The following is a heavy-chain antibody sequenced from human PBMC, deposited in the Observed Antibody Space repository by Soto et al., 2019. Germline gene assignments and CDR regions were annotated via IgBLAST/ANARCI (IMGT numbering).Heavy chain of an antibody. CDR2: ITGNSARI. CDR1: GFTLSNAW. CDR3: AKNGDFDYDAFDV. Sequence: GGSLRLSCAASGFTLSNAWVSWVRQAPGKGLEWVSGITGNSARIYYADSVKGRFSISRDNSKNTLYLQMDTLRAEDTAVYYCAKNGDFDYDAFDVWGQGTVVTVSS. D-gene: IGHD3-16*01. V-gene: IGHV3-23*01. J-gene: IGHJ3*01.